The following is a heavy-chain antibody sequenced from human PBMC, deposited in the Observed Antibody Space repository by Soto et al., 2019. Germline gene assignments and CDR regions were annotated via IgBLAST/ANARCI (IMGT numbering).Heavy chain of an antibody. V-gene: IGHV1-8*01. Sequence: GASVKVSCKASGYTFTSYDINWVRQATGQGLEWMGWMNPNSGNTGYAQKFQGRVTMTRNTSISTAYMELSSLRSEGTAVYYCARICSGGSCYVGAFDIWGQGTMVTVSS. CDR1: GYTFTSYD. D-gene: IGHD2-15*01. J-gene: IGHJ3*02. CDR2: MNPNSGNT. CDR3: ARICSGGSCYVGAFDI.